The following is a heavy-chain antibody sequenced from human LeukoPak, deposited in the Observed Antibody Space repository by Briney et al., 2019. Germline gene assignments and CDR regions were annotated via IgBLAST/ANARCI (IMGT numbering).Heavy chain of an antibody. D-gene: IGHD3-22*01. CDR2: ISAYNGRT. Sequence: GASVKVSCKASGYTFTSYYMHWVRQAPGQGLEWMGWISAYNGRTNYAQKLQGRVTMTTDTSTSTAYMELRSLRSDDTAVYYCARGPGGRRGYYPLEDSYYYYYMDVWGKGTTVTVSS. CDR3: ARGPGGRRGYYPLEDSYYYYYMDV. CDR1: GYTFTSYY. V-gene: IGHV1-18*04. J-gene: IGHJ6*03.